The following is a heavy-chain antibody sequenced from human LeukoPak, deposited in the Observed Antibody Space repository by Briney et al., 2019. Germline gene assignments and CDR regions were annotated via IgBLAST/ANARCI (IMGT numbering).Heavy chain of an antibody. V-gene: IGHV3-74*03. J-gene: IGHJ6*02. D-gene: IGHD3-10*01. Sequence: GGSLRLSCAASGFTFSNHWMHWVRQAPGKGLVWVSRINSDGSSTTYADSVKGRFTISRDNAKSTLYLQMNSLRAEDTAVYYCARDYGRSRDYGMDVWGQGTTVTVSS. CDR2: INSDGSST. CDR3: ARDYGRSRDYGMDV. CDR1: GFTFSNHW.